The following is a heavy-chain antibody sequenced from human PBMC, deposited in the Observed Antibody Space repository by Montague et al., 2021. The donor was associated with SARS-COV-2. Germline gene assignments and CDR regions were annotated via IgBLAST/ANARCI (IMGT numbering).Heavy chain of an antibody. Sequence: SETLSLTCTVSGGSISSYYCSWSRQPPGKGLEWIWYIHYCGSTNYNPSXRSRVPISVDTSKNQFSLKLSSVTAADTAVYYCARGSGCMGNAFDIWGQGTMVTVSS. CDR1: GGSISSYY. V-gene: IGHV4-59*01. CDR3: ARGSGCMGNAFDI. D-gene: IGHD6-19*01. CDR2: IHYCGST. J-gene: IGHJ3*02.